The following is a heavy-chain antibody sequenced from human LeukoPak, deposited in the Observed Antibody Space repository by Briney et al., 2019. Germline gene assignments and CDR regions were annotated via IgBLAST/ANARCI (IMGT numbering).Heavy chain of an antibody. CDR1: GGSISSYY. V-gene: IGHV4-59*01. CDR3: ARGPTVNYYYYGMDV. J-gene: IGHJ6*02. Sequence: SETLSLTCTVSGGSISSYYWSWLRQPPGKGLEWVGYIYYSGSTNYNPSLKSRVTISVDTSKKQISLKLSSVTAADTAVYYCARGPTVNYYYYGMDVWGQGTTVTVSS. D-gene: IGHD4-11*01. CDR2: IYYSGST.